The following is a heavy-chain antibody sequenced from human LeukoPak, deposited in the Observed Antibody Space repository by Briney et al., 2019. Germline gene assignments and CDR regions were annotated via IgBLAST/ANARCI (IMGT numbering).Heavy chain of an antibody. V-gene: IGHV4-31*02. D-gene: IGHD1-7*01. J-gene: IGHJ4*02. Sequence: LRLSCAASGFTFSSYSMNWVRQHPVKGLEWIGYIYYSGSTYYNPSLKSRVTISVDTSKNQFSLKLSSVTAADTAVYYCARLRTGTTKYFDYWGQGTLVTVSS. CDR3: ARLRTGTTKYFDY. CDR1: GFTFSSYS. CDR2: IYYSGST.